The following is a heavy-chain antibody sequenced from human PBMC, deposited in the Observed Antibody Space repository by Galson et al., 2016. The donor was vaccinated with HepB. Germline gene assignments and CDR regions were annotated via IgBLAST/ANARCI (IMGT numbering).Heavy chain of an antibody. CDR3: ARGGGLGDGDLPFMY. V-gene: IGHV1-2*04. Sequence: SVKVSCKASGYTFTGYYMHWVRQAPGQGLEWMGWINPNSGGTNYAQKFQGWVTMTRDTSISTAYMELSRLRSDDTAVYYCARGGGLGDGDLPFMYWGRGTLVTVSS. CDR1: GYTFTGYY. D-gene: IGHD4-17*01. J-gene: IGHJ4*02. CDR2: INPNSGGT.